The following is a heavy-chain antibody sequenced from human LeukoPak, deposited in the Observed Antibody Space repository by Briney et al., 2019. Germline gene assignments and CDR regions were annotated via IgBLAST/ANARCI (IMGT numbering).Heavy chain of an antibody. D-gene: IGHD2-15*01. CDR2: IDHTGST. CDR3: ARVVATPIVVVVAALGYFDY. V-gene: IGHV4-59*12. Sequence: SETLSLTCTVSDDSITIYYWTWIRQPPGKGLEWIGYIDHTGSTNYNPSLKSRVTISVDKSKNQFSLKLSSVTAADTAVYYCARVVATPIVVVVAALGYFDYWGQGTLVTVSS. J-gene: IGHJ4*02. CDR1: DDSITIYY.